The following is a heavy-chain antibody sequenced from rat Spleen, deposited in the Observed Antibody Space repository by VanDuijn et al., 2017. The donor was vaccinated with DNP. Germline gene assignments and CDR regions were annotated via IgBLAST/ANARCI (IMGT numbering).Heavy chain of an antibody. D-gene: IGHD1-2*01. CDR1: GINFNDYW. V-gene: IGHV4-2*01. CDR3: ARALNSYIDFDY. J-gene: IGHJ2*01. CDR2: INKESSTI. Sequence: EVKLVESGGGLVQPGRSLKLSCAASGINFNDYWMGWVRQAPGKGLEWIGEINKESSTINYTPSLKDKFTIYRDNSQNTLYLQMSKLGSEDTAIYYRARALNSYIDFDYWGQGVMVTVSS.